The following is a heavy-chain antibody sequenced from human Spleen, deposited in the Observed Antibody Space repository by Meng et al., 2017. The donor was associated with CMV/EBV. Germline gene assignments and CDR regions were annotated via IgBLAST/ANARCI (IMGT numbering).Heavy chain of an antibody. J-gene: IGHJ4*02. CDR3: AKAHYDFWSAYSQAGFDY. D-gene: IGHD3-3*01. V-gene: IGHV3-23*01. Sequence: GGSLRLSCEASGFTFRNYAMSWVRQAPGEGLEWVSHISSSGSNTYSADSVKGRFTISRDNSKNMLYLQMDSLRAEDTAVYYCAKAHYDFWSAYSQAGFDYWGQGRLVTVSS. CDR2: ISSSGSNT. CDR1: GFTFRNYA.